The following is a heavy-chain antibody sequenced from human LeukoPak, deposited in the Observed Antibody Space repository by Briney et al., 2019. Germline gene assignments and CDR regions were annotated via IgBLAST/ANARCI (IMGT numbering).Heavy chain of an antibody. V-gene: IGHV4-59*12. Sequence: PSENLSLTCTVSGGSISSYYWSWIRQPPGKGLEWIGYIYYSGSTNYNPSLKSRVTISVDTSKNQFSLKLSSVTAADTAVYYCARGAAAGTYSDYWGQGTLVTVSS. CDR1: GGSISSYY. J-gene: IGHJ4*02. CDR2: IYYSGST. CDR3: ARGAAAGTYSDY. D-gene: IGHD6-13*01.